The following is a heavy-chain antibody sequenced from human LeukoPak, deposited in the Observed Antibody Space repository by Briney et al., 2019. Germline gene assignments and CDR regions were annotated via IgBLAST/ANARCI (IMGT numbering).Heavy chain of an antibody. CDR3: ARDGDYYDSSGYLDY. D-gene: IGHD3-22*01. CDR2: ISYDGSNK. V-gene: IGHV3-30*03. J-gene: IGHJ4*02. Sequence: GGSLRLSCAASGFTFSSYGMHWVRQAPGKGLEWVAVISYDGSNKYYADSVKGRFTISRDNSKNTLYLQMNSLRAEDTAVYYCARDGDYYDSSGYLDYWGQGTLVTVSS. CDR1: GFTFSSYG.